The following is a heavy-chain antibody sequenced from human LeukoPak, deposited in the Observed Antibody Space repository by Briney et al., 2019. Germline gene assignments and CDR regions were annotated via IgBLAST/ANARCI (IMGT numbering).Heavy chain of an antibody. Sequence: GGSLRLSCAASGFTFSSYGMSWVRQAPGKGLEWVSAISGSGGSTYYADSVKGRFTISRDNSKNTLYLQMNSLRAEDTAVYYCAKADDYYYYMDVWGKGTTVTISS. CDR1: GFTFSSYG. CDR3: AKADDYYYYMDV. CDR2: ISGSGGST. V-gene: IGHV3-23*01. J-gene: IGHJ6*03.